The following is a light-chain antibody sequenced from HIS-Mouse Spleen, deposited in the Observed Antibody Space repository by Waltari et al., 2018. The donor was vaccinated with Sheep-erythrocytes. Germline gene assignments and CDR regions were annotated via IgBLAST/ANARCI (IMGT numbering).Light chain of an antibody. Sequence: QSALTQPASVSGSPGQSITISCPGTSRDVGSYNLVSWYPQHPGKAPKLMIYEGSKRPSGVSNRFSGSKSGNTASLTISGLQAEDEADYYCCSYAGSSTPWVFGGGTKLTVL. J-gene: IGLJ3*02. CDR1: SRDVGSYNL. CDR2: EGS. V-gene: IGLV2-23*01. CDR3: CSYAGSSTPWV.